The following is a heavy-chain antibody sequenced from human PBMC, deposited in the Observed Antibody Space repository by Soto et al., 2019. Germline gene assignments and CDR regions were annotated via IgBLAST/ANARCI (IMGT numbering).Heavy chain of an antibody. CDR2: IYYSGST. Sequence: SETLSLTCTVSGGSISGYYWSWIRQPPGKGLEWIGYIYYSGSTNYNPSLKSRVTISVDTSKNQFSLKLSSVTAADTAVYYCARASPLEWLELGKSYYYYYYMDVWGKGTTVTVSS. CDR1: GGSISGYY. V-gene: IGHV4-59*01. CDR3: ARASPLEWLELGKSYYYYYYMDV. J-gene: IGHJ6*03. D-gene: IGHD3-3*01.